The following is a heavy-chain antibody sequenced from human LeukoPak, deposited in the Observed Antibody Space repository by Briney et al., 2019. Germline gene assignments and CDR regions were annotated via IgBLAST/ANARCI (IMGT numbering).Heavy chain of an antibody. J-gene: IGHJ4*02. V-gene: IGHV4-39*07. CDR1: GGSISSSSYY. D-gene: IGHD3-22*01. Sequence: PSETLSLTCTVSGGSISSSSYYWGWIRQPPGKGLEWIGSIYYSGSTYYNPSLKSRVTISVDTSKNQFSLKLSSVTAADTAVYYCARDGDSSGYYSFDYWGQGTLVTVSS. CDR2: IYYSGST. CDR3: ARDGDSSGYYSFDY.